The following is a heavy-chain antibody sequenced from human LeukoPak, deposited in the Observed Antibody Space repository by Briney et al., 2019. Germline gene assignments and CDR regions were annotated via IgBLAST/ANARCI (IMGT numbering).Heavy chain of an antibody. D-gene: IGHD3-10*01. CDR1: GGSISSGGYY. CDR3: ARGHLTMVRRSNWFDP. J-gene: IGHJ5*02. V-gene: IGHV4-61*08. Sequence: PSETLSLTCTVSGGSISSGGYYWSWIRQHPGKGLEWIGYIYYSGSTNYNPSLKSRVTISVDTSMNQFSLKLSSVTAADTAVYYCARGHLTMVRRSNWFDPGGQGTLVTVSS. CDR2: IYYSGST.